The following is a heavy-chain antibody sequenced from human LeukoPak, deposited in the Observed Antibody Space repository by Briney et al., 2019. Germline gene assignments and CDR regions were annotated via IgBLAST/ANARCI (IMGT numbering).Heavy chain of an antibody. CDR3: ARVDSSNWYEYRGYFDY. CDR1: GGSISSSSYY. D-gene: IGHD6-13*01. J-gene: IGHJ4*02. Sequence: PSETLSLTCTVSGGSISSSSYYWGWIRQPPGKGLEWIGSAYYSGSTYYNPSLKSRVTISVDTSKNQFSLKLSSVTAADTAVYYCARVDSSNWYEYRGYFDYWGQGTLVTVSS. V-gene: IGHV4-39*07. CDR2: AYYSGST.